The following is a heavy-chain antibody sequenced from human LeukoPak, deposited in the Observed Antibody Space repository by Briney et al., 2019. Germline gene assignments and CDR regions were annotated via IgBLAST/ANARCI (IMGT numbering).Heavy chain of an antibody. J-gene: IGHJ4*02. D-gene: IGHD4-17*01. CDR3: ARGPTVTTDY. V-gene: IGHV4-39*01. Sequence: PSETLTLPCTVSGGSISSSSHHWAWFPQPPGQGLEWIVYIYYSGSSFCNPALKSRVTMSVDTSKNQFSLRLNSVTAADTAVYYCARGPTVTTDYWGQGTLVTVSS. CDR1: GGSISSSSHH. CDR2: IYYSGSS.